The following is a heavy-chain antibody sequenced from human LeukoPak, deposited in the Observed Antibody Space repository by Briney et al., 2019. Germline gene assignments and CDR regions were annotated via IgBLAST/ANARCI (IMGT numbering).Heavy chain of an antibody. CDR1: GASISNDDYY. CDR3: AKLQWLDNAFDV. J-gene: IGHJ3*01. D-gene: IGHD6-19*01. CDR2: ISFSGST. Sequence: SETLSLTCTVSGASISNDDYYWGWIRQPPSKGLEWIGTISFSGSTYYNPSLESRLTMSIDMSKNHLSLKLSSVTAADTAVYYCAKLQWLDNAFDVWGQGTIVTVSS. V-gene: IGHV4-39*02.